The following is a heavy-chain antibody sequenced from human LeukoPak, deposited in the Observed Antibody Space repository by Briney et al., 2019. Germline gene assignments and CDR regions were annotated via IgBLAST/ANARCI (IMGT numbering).Heavy chain of an antibody. J-gene: IGHJ6*02. D-gene: IGHD5-18*01. Sequence: PGGSLRLSCAVSGLTFSSSWMYWVRQAPGQGLEWVSAISGSGGSTYYADSVKGRFTISRDNSKNTLYLQMNSLRAEETAVYYCAKAKVQLWAGGMDVWGQGTTVTVSS. V-gene: IGHV3-23*01. CDR2: ISGSGGST. CDR1: GLTFSSSW. CDR3: AKAKVQLWAGGMDV.